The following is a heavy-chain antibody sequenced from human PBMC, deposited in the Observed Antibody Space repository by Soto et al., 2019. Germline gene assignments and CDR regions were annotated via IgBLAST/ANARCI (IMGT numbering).Heavy chain of an antibody. CDR2: AFHTGFT. D-gene: IGHD1-1*01. V-gene: IGHV4-39*01. CDR1: GGSVSGSYYY. Sequence: KPSETLSLTCAVSGGSVSGSYYYWAWLRQSPGKGPEWIGSAFHTGFTSYNPSLESRVSVSVDTSKSQFSLKLSAVTASDTAVYYCATSQKGYNWNYFDHWGQGALVTVSS. CDR3: ATSQKGYNWNYFDH. J-gene: IGHJ4*02.